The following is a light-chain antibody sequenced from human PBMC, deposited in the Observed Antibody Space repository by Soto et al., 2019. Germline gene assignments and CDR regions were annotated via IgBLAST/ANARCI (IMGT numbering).Light chain of an antibody. CDR1: SSDVGGYNY. V-gene: IGLV2-14*01. Sequence: QSVLTQPASVSGSPGQSITISCTGTSSDVGGYNYVSWYQQHPGKAPKLMIYEVSNRPSGVSNRFSGSKSGITASLTISGLQTEDEADYYCISYTDRQSDLFGTGTKLTVL. J-gene: IGLJ1*01. CDR3: ISYTDRQSDL. CDR2: EVS.